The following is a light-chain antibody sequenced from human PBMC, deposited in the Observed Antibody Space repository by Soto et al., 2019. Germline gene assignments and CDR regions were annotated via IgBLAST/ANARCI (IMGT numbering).Light chain of an antibody. CDR2: DAS. CDR1: QNIDNK. CDR3: QQFHYWWT. V-gene: IGKV3-15*01. J-gene: IGKJ1*01. Sequence: EIVMTQSPATLSVSPGERATLSCRASQNIDNKLVWYQQKPGQVPRLLIYDASTRATGIPARFSGSGSGTELTLTISGLQSEDFAFYYCQQFHYWWTFGQGTKVDIK.